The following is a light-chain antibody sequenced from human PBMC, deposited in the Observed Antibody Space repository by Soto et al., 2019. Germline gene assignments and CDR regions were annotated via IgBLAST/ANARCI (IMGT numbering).Light chain of an antibody. Sequence: QSALTQPASVSGSPGQSITISCTGTSSDVGGYKYVSWYQQHPGKAPKLIIYEVSNRPSGVSYRFSGSKSGNTASLTISGLQAEDEADYYCSSYTSSSTLRVFGGGTKLTVL. V-gene: IGLV2-14*01. J-gene: IGLJ3*02. CDR3: SSYTSSSTLRV. CDR1: SSDVGGYKY. CDR2: EVS.